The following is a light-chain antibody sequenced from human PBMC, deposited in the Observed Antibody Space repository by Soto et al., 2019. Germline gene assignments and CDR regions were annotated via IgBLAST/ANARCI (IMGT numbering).Light chain of an antibody. CDR3: QQYNSHWT. Sequence: DIQMTQSPSTLSGSVGDRVTITCRASQTISSWLAWYQQKPGKAPKLLIYKASTLKSGVPSRFSGIGSGTEFTLTISSLQPDDFATYYCQQYNSHWTFGQGTKVDI. CDR2: KAS. V-gene: IGKV1-5*03. J-gene: IGKJ1*01. CDR1: QTISSW.